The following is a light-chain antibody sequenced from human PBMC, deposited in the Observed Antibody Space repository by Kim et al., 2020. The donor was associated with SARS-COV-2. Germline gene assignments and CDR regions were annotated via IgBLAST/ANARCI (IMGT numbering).Light chain of an antibody. J-gene: IGLJ3*02. CDR2: DVS. CDR3: CSYTSSRTLV. Sequence: ITVSCTCTASDIAGDNVVSSYQQHPAKAPNFMIYDVSNRPSGVSNRFSGSKSGNTATLTISGLQAEDEADYYCCSYTSSRTLVFGGGTKVTVL. V-gene: IGLV2-14*03. CDR1: ASDIAGDNV.